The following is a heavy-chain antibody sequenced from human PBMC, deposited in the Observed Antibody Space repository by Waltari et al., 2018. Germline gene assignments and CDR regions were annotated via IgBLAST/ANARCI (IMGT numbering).Heavy chain of an antibody. D-gene: IGHD4-17*01. Sequence: QEQLVQSGAEVKKPGASVKVSCKASGYTFTTSHINWVRQATGQGLEWMGWMSPDSGNTGYAQKFQGRVTMTRNTSISTAFLELNSLTFEDTAVYYCATEGLYSDYEGWYFDLWGRGTLVTVSS. CDR2: MSPDSGNT. CDR3: ATEGLYSDYEGWYFDL. CDR1: GYTFTTSH. V-gene: IGHV1-8*01. J-gene: IGHJ2*01.